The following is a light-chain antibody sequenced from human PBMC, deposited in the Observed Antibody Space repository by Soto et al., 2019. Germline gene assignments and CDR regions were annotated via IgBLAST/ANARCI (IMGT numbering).Light chain of an antibody. CDR1: QSVSSSY. CDR3: QQYGSSLSIT. Sequence: EIVLTQSPGTLSLSPGERVTLSCRASQSVSSSYLAWYQQKPGQAPRLLIYGASSRATGIPDRFSGSGSGTDFTITIIRLEPEDFAVYYCQQYGSSLSITFGQGTRLENK. CDR2: GAS. J-gene: IGKJ5*01. V-gene: IGKV3-20*01.